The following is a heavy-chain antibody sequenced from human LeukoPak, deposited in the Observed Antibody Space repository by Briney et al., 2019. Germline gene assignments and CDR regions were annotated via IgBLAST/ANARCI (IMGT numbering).Heavy chain of an antibody. V-gene: IGHV4-59*08. CDR3: TRGTVTTYYFDS. CDR2: IHYSGTT. CDR1: GGSISSYY. J-gene: IGHJ4*02. Sequence: SSETLSLTCTVSGGSISSYYWSWIRQPPGKGLEWIGYIHYSGTTNYNPSLKSRVTMSVDTSKDQFSLKLSSVTAADTAVYYCTRGTVTTYYFDSWGQGTLVTVSS. D-gene: IGHD4-4*01.